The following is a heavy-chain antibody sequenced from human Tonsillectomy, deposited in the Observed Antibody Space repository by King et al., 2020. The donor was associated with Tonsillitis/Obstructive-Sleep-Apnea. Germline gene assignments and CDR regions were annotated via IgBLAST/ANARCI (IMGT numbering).Heavy chain of an antibody. V-gene: IGHV4-34*01. J-gene: IGHJ6*03. Sequence: VQLPQWGAGLLKPSQTLSLTCAIYGASFSDHYWSWVRQPPGKGLEWIGEINRSGSTNYNPSLKSRVTISADTFKNQFSLNLNSVTAADTAVYYCAAGRGGITPSYDLCSYMDVWGKGTTVTVSS. CDR1: GASFSDHY. CDR3: AAGRGGITPSYDLCSYMDV. D-gene: IGHD1-14*01. CDR2: INRSGST.